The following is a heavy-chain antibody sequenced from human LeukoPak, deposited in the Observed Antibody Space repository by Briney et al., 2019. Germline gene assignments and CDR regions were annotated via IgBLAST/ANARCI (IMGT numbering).Heavy chain of an antibody. V-gene: IGHV3-74*01. CDR1: GFTFSSYW. CDR2: INSDGFGT. Sequence: PGGSLRLSCAASGFTFSSYWMHWVRQAPGKGLVWVSRINSDGFGTNYADSVKGRFTISRDNAKNTLYLQMNSLRAEDTAVYYCVRYTYPPDAFDIWGQGTMVTVSS. J-gene: IGHJ3*02. CDR3: VRYTYPPDAFDI. D-gene: IGHD2-2*02.